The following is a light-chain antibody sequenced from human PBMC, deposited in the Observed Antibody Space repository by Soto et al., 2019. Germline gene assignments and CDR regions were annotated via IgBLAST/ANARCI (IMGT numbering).Light chain of an antibody. CDR3: QTWGTGYVV. CDR1: SGHRSYT. CDR2: LNSDGSH. V-gene: IGLV4-69*01. J-gene: IGLJ2*01. Sequence: QSVLTQSPSASASLGASVKLTCTLSSGHRSYTIAWHQQLPEKGPRYLMTLNSDGSHRKGDGIPDRFSGSSSGAERYLIISSLQSEDDADYYCQTWGTGYVVFGGGTKLTVL.